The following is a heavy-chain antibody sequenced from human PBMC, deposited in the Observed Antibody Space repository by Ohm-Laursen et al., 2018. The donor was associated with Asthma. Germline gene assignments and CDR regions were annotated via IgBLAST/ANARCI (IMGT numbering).Heavy chain of an antibody. J-gene: IGHJ4*02. V-gene: IGHV3-48*04. D-gene: IGHD5-24*01. CDR3: ARGSLEGLQ. CDR1: AFTFSLYS. Sequence: SLRLSCAASAFTFSLYSMNWVRQAPGKGLEWVSYISSSSSTIYYADSVKGRFTISRDDAQNTLYLQMNSLRADDTAVYYCARGSLEGLQWGQGTLVTVSS. CDR2: ISSSSSTI.